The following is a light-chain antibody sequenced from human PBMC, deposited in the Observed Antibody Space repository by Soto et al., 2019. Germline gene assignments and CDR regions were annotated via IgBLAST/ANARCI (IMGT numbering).Light chain of an antibody. V-gene: IGLV1-40*01. J-gene: IGLJ2*01. Sequence: QSVLTQPPSVSGAPGQRVTISCPGSSSNIGAGYDVHWYQQLPGTAPKLLIYGNSKRPSGVPDRFSGSKSGTSASLAITGLQAEDEADYYCQSYDSSLSGPYVVFGGGTKLAVL. CDR2: GNS. CDR1: SSNIGAGYD. CDR3: QSYDSSLSGPYVV.